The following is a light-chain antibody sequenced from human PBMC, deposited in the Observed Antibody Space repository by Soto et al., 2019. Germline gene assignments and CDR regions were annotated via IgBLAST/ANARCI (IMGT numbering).Light chain of an antibody. CDR1: QSVSSS. CDR3: QQYNNWWT. Sequence: EIMMTQSPATLSVSLGERATLSCRASQSVSSSLAWYQQKPGQAPRLLIYGASTRAPGIPARFSGSGSGTEFTLAINSLQSEDFAVYYCQQYNNWWTFGQGTKVEIK. CDR2: GAS. V-gene: IGKV3-15*01. J-gene: IGKJ1*01.